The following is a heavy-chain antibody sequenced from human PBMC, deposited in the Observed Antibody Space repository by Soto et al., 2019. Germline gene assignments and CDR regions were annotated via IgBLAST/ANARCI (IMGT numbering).Heavy chain of an antibody. J-gene: IGHJ4*02. V-gene: IGHV1-69*13. CDR1: GGTFSSYA. CDR2: IIPIFGTA. CDR3: ARVFSGHELIQGDY. Sequence: AVKPSSKASGGTFSSYAISWVRQAPGQGLECMGGIIPIFGTANYAQKFQGRVTITADESTSTAYMELSSLRSEDTAVYYCARVFSGHELIQGDYWGQGTLVTVS. D-gene: IGHD2-15*01.